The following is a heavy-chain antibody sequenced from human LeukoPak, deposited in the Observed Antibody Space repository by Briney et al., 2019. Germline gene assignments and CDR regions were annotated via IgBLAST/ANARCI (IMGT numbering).Heavy chain of an antibody. V-gene: IGHV3-23*01. CDR2: LSGSGAGT. J-gene: IGHJ4*02. Sequence: GGSLRLSCAASGFTFSDYALGWVRQAPGRGLEWVATLSGSGAGTYYSDSVKGRFTVSRDNSKNTVYLQMNSLRVEDTAIYYCARDPAGSFDYWGQGTLVTVSS. D-gene: IGHD1-26*01. CDR3: ARDPAGSFDY. CDR1: GFTFSDYA.